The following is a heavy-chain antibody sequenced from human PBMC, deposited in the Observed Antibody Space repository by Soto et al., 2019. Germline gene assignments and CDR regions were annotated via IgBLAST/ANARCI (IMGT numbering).Heavy chain of an antibody. CDR2: IYYSGST. V-gene: IGHV4-30-4*01. J-gene: IGHJ3*02. CDR1: GGSISSGDYY. CDR3: ARGDSSRNDAFDI. D-gene: IGHD6-6*01. Sequence: SETLSLTCTVSGGSISSGDYYWSWIRQPPGKGLEWIGYIYYSGSTYYNPSLKSRVTISVDTSKNQFSLKLSSVTAADTAVYYCARGDSSRNDAFDIWGQGTMVTVSS.